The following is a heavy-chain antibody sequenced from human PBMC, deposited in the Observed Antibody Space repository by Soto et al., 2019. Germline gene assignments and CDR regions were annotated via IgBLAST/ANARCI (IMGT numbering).Heavy chain of an antibody. J-gene: IGHJ6*03. CDR2: ISSSSSTI. Sequence: EVQLVESGGGLLQPGGSLRLSCAASGFTFSSYSMNWVRQAPGKGLEWVSYISSSSSTIYYADSVKGRFTISRDNAKNSLYLQMNSLRAEDTAVYYCAREYNGSGWYYYYYYMDVWGKGTTVTVSS. D-gene: IGHD6-19*01. V-gene: IGHV3-48*01. CDR3: AREYNGSGWYYYYYYMDV. CDR1: GFTFSSYS.